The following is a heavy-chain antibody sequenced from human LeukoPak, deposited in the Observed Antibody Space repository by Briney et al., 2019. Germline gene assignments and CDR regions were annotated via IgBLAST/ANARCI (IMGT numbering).Heavy chain of an antibody. CDR3: ARKDGDI. J-gene: IGHJ3*02. CDR1: GGSINSYY. V-gene: IGHV4-59*12. D-gene: IGHD5-24*01. CDR2: ISYSGRT. Sequence: SETLSLTCTVSGGSINSYYWSWIRQPPGKGLEWIGYISYSGRTNYNPSLKSRVTISVDTSKNQFSLKVSSVTAADTAVYYCARKDGDIWGQGTMVTVSS.